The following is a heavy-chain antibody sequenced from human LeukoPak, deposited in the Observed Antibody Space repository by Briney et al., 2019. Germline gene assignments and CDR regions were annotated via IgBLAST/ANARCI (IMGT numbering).Heavy chain of an antibody. J-gene: IGHJ3*02. V-gene: IGHV1-46*01. Sequence: ASVKVSCKASGYTFTSYYMHWVRQAPGQGLEWMGIINPSGGSTSYAQKFQGRVTMTRDMSTSTVYMELSSLRSEDTAVYYCATSGGYYRAFDIWGQGTMVTVSS. CDR2: INPSGGST. CDR1: GYTFTSYY. CDR3: ATSGGYYRAFDI. D-gene: IGHD1-26*01.